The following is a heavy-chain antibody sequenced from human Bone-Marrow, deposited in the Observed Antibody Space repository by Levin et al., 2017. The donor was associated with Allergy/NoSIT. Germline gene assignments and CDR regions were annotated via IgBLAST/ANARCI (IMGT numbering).Heavy chain of an antibody. CDR2: ISYSGSTN. J-gene: IGHJ6*02. Sequence: GESLKISCAASGFTFSTSAMHWVRQAPGKGLEWLAVISYSGSTNYYADSVKGRFTISRDNSKNTLYLQMNNLRPEDTAVYYCARDDYSDYDTYYYGIDVWGQGTTVTVSS. V-gene: IGHV3-30*04. CDR3: ARDDYSDYDTYYYGIDV. D-gene: IGHD5-12*01. CDR1: GFTFSTSA.